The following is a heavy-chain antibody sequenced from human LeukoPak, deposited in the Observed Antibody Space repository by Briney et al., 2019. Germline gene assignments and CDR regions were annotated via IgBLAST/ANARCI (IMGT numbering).Heavy chain of an antibody. V-gene: IGHV5-51*01. CDR2: IYPGDSDT. J-gene: IGHJ4*02. CDR1: GYTFNSYW. Sequence: GASVTVSRKGSGYTFNSYWIGWVRQLPGKGLEWVGIIYPGDSDTRYSPSFQGQVTISADKSISTAYLQWSNLKASDTAIYYCARPNLYSSSDLDYWGQGTLVTVSS. D-gene: IGHD6-6*01. CDR3: ARPNLYSSSDLDY.